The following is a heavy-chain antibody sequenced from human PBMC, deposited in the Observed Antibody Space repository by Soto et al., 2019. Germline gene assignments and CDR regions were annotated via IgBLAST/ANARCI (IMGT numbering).Heavy chain of an antibody. CDR3: AKNAYSSGWPPDY. CDR2: MSGSGGST. D-gene: IGHD6-19*01. Sequence: GGSLRLSCAASGFTFSNYAMSWVRQAPGKGLEWVSGMSGSGGSTYYADSVKGRFTISRDNSKNTLYLQMNSLTAEDTAVYYCAKNAYSSGWPPDYWGQGTLVTVSS. V-gene: IGHV3-23*01. J-gene: IGHJ4*02. CDR1: GFTFSNYA.